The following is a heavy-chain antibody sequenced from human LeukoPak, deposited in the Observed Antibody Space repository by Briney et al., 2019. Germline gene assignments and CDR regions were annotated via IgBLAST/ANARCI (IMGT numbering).Heavy chain of an antibody. CDR1: GYTFTSYD. J-gene: IGHJ6*02. Sequence: GASVKVSCKASGYTFTSYDINWVRQATGQGLEWMGWMNPNSGNTGYAQKFQGRVTMTRNTSISTAYMELSSLRSEDTAVYYCARVEAHSSGWYFPYYYYYYGMDVWGQGTTVTVSS. D-gene: IGHD6-19*01. V-gene: IGHV1-8*01. CDR3: ARVEAHSSGWYFPYYYYYYGMDV. CDR2: MNPNSGNT.